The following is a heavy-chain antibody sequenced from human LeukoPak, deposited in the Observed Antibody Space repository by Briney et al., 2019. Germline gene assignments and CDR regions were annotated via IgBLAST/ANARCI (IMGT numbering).Heavy chain of an antibody. J-gene: IGHJ3*01. CDR2: IYNTGST. V-gene: IGHV4-59*08. Sequence: PSETLSLTCTVSGGSISSHYWTWIRQPPGKGLEWIGYIYNTGSTNYNPSLKSRVTISLDTSKNQFSLKLTSVTAADTAIYFCARDDYGVFDAFDVWGQGTVVTVSS. CDR1: GGSISSHY. CDR3: ARDDYGVFDAFDV. D-gene: IGHD3-16*01.